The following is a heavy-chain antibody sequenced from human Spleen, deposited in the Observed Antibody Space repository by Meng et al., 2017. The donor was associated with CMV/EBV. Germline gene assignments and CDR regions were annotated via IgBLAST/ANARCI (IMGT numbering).Heavy chain of an antibody. Sequence: GGSLRLSCAVSGFTLSNYWMTWVRQTPGKGLEWVANINPDGSERYYVDSVKGRFTISRDNTKDSLYLQMNSLRAEDTAVYYCAKEVGEDSSSSRYYYYAMDVWGQGITVTVSS. V-gene: IGHV3-7*01. CDR2: INPDGSER. D-gene: IGHD6-6*01. J-gene: IGHJ6*02. CDR1: GFTLSNYW. CDR3: AKEVGEDSSSSRYYYYAMDV.